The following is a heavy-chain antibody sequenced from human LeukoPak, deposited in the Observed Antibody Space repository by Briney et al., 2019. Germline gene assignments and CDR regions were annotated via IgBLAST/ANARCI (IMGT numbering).Heavy chain of an antibody. V-gene: IGHV4-34*01. CDR1: GGSFSGYY. D-gene: IGHD2-2*01. J-gene: IGHJ6*03. CDR2: INHSGST. Sequence: SETLSLTCAVYGGSFSGYYWSWIRQPPGKGLEWIWEINHSGSTNYNPSLKSRVTISVDTSKNKFSLKLSSVTAADTAVYYCARGLPAAATKQPRYYYYYMDVWGKGTTVTVSS. CDR3: ARGLPAAATKQPRYYYYYMDV.